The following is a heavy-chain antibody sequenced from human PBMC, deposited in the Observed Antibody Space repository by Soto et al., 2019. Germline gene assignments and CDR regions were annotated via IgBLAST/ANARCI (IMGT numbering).Heavy chain of an antibody. Sequence: GASVKVSCKASGYTFTSYGISWVRQAPGQGLEWMGWISAYNGNTNYAQKLQGRVTMTTDTSTSTAYMELRSLRSDDTAVYYCARDYQTNGASSYYYYGMDVWGQGTTVTVSS. J-gene: IGHJ6*02. CDR1: GYTFTSYG. V-gene: IGHV1-18*01. CDR3: ARDYQTNGASSYYYYGMDV. CDR2: ISAYNGNT. D-gene: IGHD2-2*01.